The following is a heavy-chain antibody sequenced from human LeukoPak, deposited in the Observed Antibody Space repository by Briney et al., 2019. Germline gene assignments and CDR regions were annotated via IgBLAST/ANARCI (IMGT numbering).Heavy chain of an antibody. CDR1: GYTFTGYY. V-gene: IGHV1-69*13. J-gene: IGHJ6*02. Sequence: SVKVSCKASGYTFTGYYMHWVRQAPGQGLEWMGGIIPIFGAANYAQKFQGRVTITADESTSTAYMELSSLRSEDTAVYYCASGTGFGELLYTSDYYGMDVWGQGTTVTVSS. D-gene: IGHD3-10*01. CDR3: ASGTGFGELLYTSDYYGMDV. CDR2: IIPIFGAA.